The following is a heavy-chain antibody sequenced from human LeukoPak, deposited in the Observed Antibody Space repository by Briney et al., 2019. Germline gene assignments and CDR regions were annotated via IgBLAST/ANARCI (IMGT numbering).Heavy chain of an antibody. CDR1: GYTFTSYG. CDR2: ISAYNGNT. CDR3: ARDQSGPRLITFGGVIVIPFDY. J-gene: IGHJ4*02. Sequence: VASVKVSCKASGYTFTSYGISWVRQAPGQGLEWMGWISAYNGNTNYAQKLQGRVTMTTDTSTSTAYMELRSLRSDDTAVYYCARDQSGPRLITFGGVIVIPFDYWGQGTLVTVSS. D-gene: IGHD3-16*02. V-gene: IGHV1-18*04.